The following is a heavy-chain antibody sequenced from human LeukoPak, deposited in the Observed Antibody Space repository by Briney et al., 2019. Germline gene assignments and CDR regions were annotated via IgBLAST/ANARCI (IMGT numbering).Heavy chain of an antibody. CDR3: AREVVTVRYFDL. J-gene: IGHJ2*01. V-gene: IGHV4-59*01. D-gene: IGHD4-23*01. Sequence: PSETLSLTCTVSGGSISSYYWSWIRQPPGKGLEWVGYIYYSGSTNYNPSLKGRVTISVDTSKNQFSLKLSSVTAADTAVYYCAREVVTVRYFDLWGRGTLVTVSS. CDR2: IYYSGST. CDR1: GGSISSYY.